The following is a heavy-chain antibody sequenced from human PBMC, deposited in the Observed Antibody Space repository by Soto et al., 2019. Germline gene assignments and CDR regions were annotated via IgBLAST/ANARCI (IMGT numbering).Heavy chain of an antibody. J-gene: IGHJ2*01. CDR2: ISWNSGSI. CDR1: GFTFDDYA. Sequence: PGGSLRLSCAASGFTFDDYAMHWVRQAPGKGLEWVSGISWNSGSIGYADSVKGRFTISRDNAKNSLYLQMNSLRAEDTALYYCAKDISIAAVGAYWYFDLWGRGTLVTVSS. D-gene: IGHD6-13*01. V-gene: IGHV3-9*01. CDR3: AKDISIAAVGAYWYFDL.